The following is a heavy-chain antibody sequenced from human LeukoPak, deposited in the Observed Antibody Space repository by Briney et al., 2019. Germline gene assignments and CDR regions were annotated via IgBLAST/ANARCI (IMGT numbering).Heavy chain of an antibody. CDR3: ASLTTVTQGYFDS. CDR1: GGSISSYY. D-gene: IGHD4-17*01. V-gene: IGHV4-59*08. Sequence: KPSETLSLTCTVSGGSISSYYWSWIRQPPGKGLEWIGYIYYSGSTNYNPSLKSRLTISVDTSKNQFSLKLSSVTATDTALYYCASLTTVTQGYFDSWGQGTLVTVSS. CDR2: IYYSGST. J-gene: IGHJ4*02.